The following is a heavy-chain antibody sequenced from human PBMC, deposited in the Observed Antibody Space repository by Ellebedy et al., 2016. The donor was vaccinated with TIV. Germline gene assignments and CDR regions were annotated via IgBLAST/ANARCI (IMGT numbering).Heavy chain of an antibody. J-gene: IGHJ4*02. CDR2: ISYDGSNK. D-gene: IGHD3-22*01. Sequence: PGGSLRLSCAASGFTFSSYAMHWVRQAPGKGLEWVAVISYDGSNKYYADSVKGRFTISRDNSINTLYLQINSLRAEDTAVYFCAKDGIPDYYETSAVDYWGQGTRVTVSS. CDR1: GFTFSSYA. V-gene: IGHV3-30-3*01. CDR3: AKDGIPDYYETSAVDY.